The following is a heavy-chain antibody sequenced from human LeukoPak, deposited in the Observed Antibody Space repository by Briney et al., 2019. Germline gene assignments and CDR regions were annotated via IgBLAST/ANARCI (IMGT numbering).Heavy chain of an antibody. CDR2: IRYDGSNK. Sequence: GGFLRLSWAAAGFTFSSYWMHWVRQAPGKGLEWVAFIRYDGSNKYYADSVKGRFTISRDNSENTLYLQMNSLRAEDMALYYCAKDRLSGFSGGVIDYWGQGTLVTVSS. CDR1: GFTFSSYW. V-gene: IGHV3-30*02. J-gene: IGHJ4*02. D-gene: IGHD6-19*01. CDR3: AKDRLSGFSGGVIDY.